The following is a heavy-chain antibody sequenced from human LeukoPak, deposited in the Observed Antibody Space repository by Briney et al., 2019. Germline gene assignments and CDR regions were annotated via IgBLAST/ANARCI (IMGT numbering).Heavy chain of an antibody. D-gene: IGHD6-13*01. V-gene: IGHV1-8*01. J-gene: IGHJ4*02. Sequence: ASVKVSCKASGYTFTSYDINWVRQATGQGLEWKGWMNPNSGNTGYAQKFQGRVTMTRNTSISTAYMELSSLRSEDTAVYYCARVLRYSCSWYFDYWGQGTLVTVSS. CDR1: GYTFTSYD. CDR2: MNPNSGNT. CDR3: ARVLRYSCSWYFDY.